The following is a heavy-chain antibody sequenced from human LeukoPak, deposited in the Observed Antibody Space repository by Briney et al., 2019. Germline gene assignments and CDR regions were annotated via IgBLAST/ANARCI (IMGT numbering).Heavy chain of an antibody. CDR2: ISSSSSYI. V-gene: IGHV3-21*01. CDR1: GFTFSSYS. J-gene: IGHJ3*02. D-gene: IGHD1-26*01. CDR3: ARGTSTGWELLGAFDI. Sequence: GGSLRLSCAASGFTFSSYSMNWVRQAPGKGLEWVSSISSSSSYIYYADSVKGRFTISRDNAKNSLYLQMNSLRAEDTAVYYCARGTSTGWELLGAFDIWGQGTMVTVSS.